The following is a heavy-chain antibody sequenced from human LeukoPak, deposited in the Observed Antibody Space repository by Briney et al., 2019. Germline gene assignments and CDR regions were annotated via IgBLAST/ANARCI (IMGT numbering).Heavy chain of an antibody. CDR2: ISSSSSYI. CDR3: AAPDYDSSAFDY. D-gene: IGHD3-22*01. V-gene: IGHV3-21*01. J-gene: IGHJ4*02. CDR1: GFTFSSYS. Sequence: GGSLRLSCAASGFTFSSYSMNWVRQAPGKGLEWVSSISSSSSYIYYADSVKGRFTISRDNAKNSLYLQMNSLRAEDTAVYYCAAPDYDSSAFDYWGQGTLVTVSS.